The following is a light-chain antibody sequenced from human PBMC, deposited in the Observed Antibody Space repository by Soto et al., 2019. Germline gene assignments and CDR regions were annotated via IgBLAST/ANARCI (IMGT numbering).Light chain of an antibody. CDR2: DAT. J-gene: IGKJ1*01. CDR1: QTINTW. V-gene: IGKV1-5*01. Sequence: DIQMTQSPSTLSASVGDRVTITCRASQTINTWLAWYQQRPGKVPNLLIYDATSVKSGVPSRFSVSGSGTEFTLTISSLQPDDVATYYCLHYDRYARTFGQGTKVEIK. CDR3: LHYDRYART.